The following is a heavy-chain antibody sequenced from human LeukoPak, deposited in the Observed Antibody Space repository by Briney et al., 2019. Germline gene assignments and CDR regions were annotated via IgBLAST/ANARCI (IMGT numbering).Heavy chain of an antibody. CDR2: IYFSGTT. CDR3: ARVSRIPSDI. J-gene: IGHJ4*02. Sequence: SETLSLTCTVSGGSISSSPYYWGWIPHPPGKGLEWIGSIYFSGTTHYSPSHKSRVTISVDTSKNQFSLKLSSVTAADTAVYCCARVSRIPSDIWGQGTLVTVSS. CDR1: GGSISSSPYY. V-gene: IGHV4-39*07.